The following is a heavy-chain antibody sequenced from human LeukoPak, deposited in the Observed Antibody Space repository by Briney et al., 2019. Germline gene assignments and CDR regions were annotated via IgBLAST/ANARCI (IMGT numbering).Heavy chain of an antibody. CDR3: AREARWSIGVDY. CDR1: GGSISSYY. J-gene: IGHJ4*02. D-gene: IGHD2-8*02. V-gene: IGHV4-59*01. Sequence: PSETLSLTCTVSGGSISSYYWSWIRQPPGKGLEWIGYIYYSGSTNYNPSLKSRVTISVDTSKNQFSLKLSSVTAADTAVYYCAREARWSIGVDYWGQGTLVTVSS. CDR2: IYYSGST.